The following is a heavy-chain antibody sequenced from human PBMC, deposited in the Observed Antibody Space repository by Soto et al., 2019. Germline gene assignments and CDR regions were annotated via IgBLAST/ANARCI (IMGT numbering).Heavy chain of an antibody. D-gene: IGHD2-8*02. CDR2: ISPFNGDA. J-gene: IGHJ4*02. CDR3: ARAADIVLIPALDY. Sequence: QVQLVQSGAEVKRPGASVNVSCKASGYTFTTYSLSWVRQAPGQGLEWMGWISPFNGDATYAQKFQDRVTLTTDTSTSTAYMELRRLRDDDTAVYYCARAADIVLIPALDYWGRGTLVIVSS. CDR1: GYTFTTYS. V-gene: IGHV1-18*04.